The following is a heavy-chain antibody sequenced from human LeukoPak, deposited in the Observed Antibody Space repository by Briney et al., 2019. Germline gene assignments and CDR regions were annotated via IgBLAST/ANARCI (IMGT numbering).Heavy chain of an antibody. Sequence: ASVKVSCKASGYTFTGYYMHWVRQAPGQGLEWMGWINPNGGGTNYAQKFQGRVTMTRDTSISTAYMELSRLRSDDTAVYYCARGEYCTNGVCYHNWFDPWGQGTLVTVSS. CDR1: GYTFTGYY. V-gene: IGHV1-2*02. D-gene: IGHD2-8*01. CDR3: ARGEYCTNGVCYHNWFDP. J-gene: IGHJ5*02. CDR2: INPNGGGT.